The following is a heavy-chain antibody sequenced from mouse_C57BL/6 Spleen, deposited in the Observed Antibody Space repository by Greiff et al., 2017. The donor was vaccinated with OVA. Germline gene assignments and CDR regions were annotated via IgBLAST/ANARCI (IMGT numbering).Heavy chain of an antibody. CDR2: IYPGDGET. CDR3: ARSDDYFDV. Sequence: QVQLKQSGPELVKPGASVKISCKASGYAFSSSWMNWVKQRPGKGLEWIGRIYPGDGETNYNGKFKGKATLTADKTSNTAYMQHSGLTSEDSAVYYCARSDDYFDVWGTGTTVTVSS. J-gene: IGHJ1*03. V-gene: IGHV1-82*01. D-gene: IGHD2-3*01. CDR1: GYAFSSSW.